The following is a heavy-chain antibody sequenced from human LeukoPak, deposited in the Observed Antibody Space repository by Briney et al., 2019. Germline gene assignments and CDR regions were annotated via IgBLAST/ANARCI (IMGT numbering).Heavy chain of an antibody. CDR2: ISISSSYI. J-gene: IGHJ4*02. CDR1: GFTSSSYS. D-gene: IGHD2-21*02. CDR3: ERTPTPYCGGDCYDFDY. Sequence: GGSLTLSCAASGFTSSSYSMNWVRQAAGKGLEWVSSISISSSYIYYADSVKGRFTISRDNAKNSLYLQMNSLRAEDTAVYYCERTPTPYCGGDCYDFDYWGQGTLVTVSS. V-gene: IGHV3-21*01.